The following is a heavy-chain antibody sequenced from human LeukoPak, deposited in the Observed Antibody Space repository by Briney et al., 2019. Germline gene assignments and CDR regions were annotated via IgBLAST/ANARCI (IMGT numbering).Heavy chain of an antibody. D-gene: IGHD5-18*01. CDR1: GNYW. J-gene: IGHJ3*02. CDR3: ARDLFGGYSSYDAFDI. V-gene: IGHV3-74*01. Sequence: GGSLRLSCAASGNYWMHWVRQVPGKGLVWVSHINSDGSWTSYADSVKGRFTISKDNAKNTVYLQMNSLRAEDTAVYYCARDLFGGYSSYDAFDIWGQGTMVTVSS. CDR2: INSDGSWT.